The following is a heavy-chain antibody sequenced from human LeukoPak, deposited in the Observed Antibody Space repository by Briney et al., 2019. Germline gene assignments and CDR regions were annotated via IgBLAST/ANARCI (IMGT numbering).Heavy chain of an antibody. Sequence: GGSLRLSCAASGFPFSSCAMNWVRQAPGKGLEWVSSISSGSSYIYYADSVKGRFTISRDNSKNTLYLQMNSLRAEDTAVYYCARSPVVAAPFDYWGQGTLVTVSS. D-gene: IGHD2-15*01. CDR3: ARSPVVAAPFDY. V-gene: IGHV3-21*01. CDR2: ISSGSSYI. CDR1: GFPFSSCA. J-gene: IGHJ4*02.